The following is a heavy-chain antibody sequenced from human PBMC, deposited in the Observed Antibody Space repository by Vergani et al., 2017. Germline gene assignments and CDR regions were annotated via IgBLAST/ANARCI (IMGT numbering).Heavy chain of an antibody. J-gene: IGHJ3*02. CDR3: ARHGRVEQQLRAVDM. V-gene: IGHV5-51*01. Sequence: EVPLVQSGAEVKKPGESLKISCTGSGYSFTSYWIGWVRQMPGKGLEWMGVIYPGDSHIRYSPSFQGQVTISPDKSISTAYLQWGSLKAADTAMYYCARHGRVEQQLRAVDMWGQGTMVTVSS. D-gene: IGHD6-13*01. CDR2: IYPGDSHI. CDR1: GYSFTSYW.